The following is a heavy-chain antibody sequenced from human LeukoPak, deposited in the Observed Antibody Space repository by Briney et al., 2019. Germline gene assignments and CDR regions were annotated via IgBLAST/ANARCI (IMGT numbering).Heavy chain of an antibody. J-gene: IGHJ4*02. V-gene: IGHV4-34*01. D-gene: IGHD5-18*01. CDR2: INHSGST. Sequence: SETLSLTCAVYGGSFSGYYWSWIRQPPGKGLEWIGEINHSGSTNYNPSLKSRVTISVDTSKNQFSLKLSSVTAADTAVYYCARDRMDTAMVYFDYWGQGTLVTVSS. CDR1: GGSFSGYY. CDR3: ARDRMDTAMVYFDY.